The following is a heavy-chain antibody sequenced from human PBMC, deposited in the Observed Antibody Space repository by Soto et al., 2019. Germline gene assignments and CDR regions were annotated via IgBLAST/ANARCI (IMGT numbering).Heavy chain of an antibody. D-gene: IGHD6-13*01. CDR3: ARDPRGAYSSSFSGIDY. V-gene: IGHV4-34*01. J-gene: IGHJ4*02. CDR1: GGSFSGDY. Sequence: SETLSLTCAVYGGSFSGDYWSWIRQPPGKGLEWIGEINHSGSTNYNPSLKSRVTISVDTSKNQFSLKLSSVTAADTAVYYCARDPRGAYSSSFSGIDYWGQGILVT. CDR2: INHSGST.